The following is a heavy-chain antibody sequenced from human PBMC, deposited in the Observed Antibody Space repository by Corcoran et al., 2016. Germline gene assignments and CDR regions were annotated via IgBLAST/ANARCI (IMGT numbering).Heavy chain of an antibody. V-gene: IGHV3-48*04. CDR3: ARDWAVVVTAILYYGMDV. CDR2: ISSSSSTI. CDR1: GFTFSSYS. D-gene: IGHD2-21*02. Sequence: EVQLVESGGGLVQPGGSLRLSCAASGFTFSSYSMNWVRQAPGKGLEWVSYISSSSSTIYYADSVKGRFTISRDNAKNSLYLQMNSLRAEDTDVYYCARDWAVVVTAILYYGMDVWGQGTTVTVSS. J-gene: IGHJ6*02.